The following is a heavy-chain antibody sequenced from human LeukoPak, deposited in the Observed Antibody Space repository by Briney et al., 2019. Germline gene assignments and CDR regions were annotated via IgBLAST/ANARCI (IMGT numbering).Heavy chain of an antibody. CDR3: AKAADPPGVVPNY. V-gene: IGHV3-23*01. J-gene: IGHJ4*02. CDR1: GFTFNTYA. D-gene: IGHD3-3*01. CDR2: ISGTGASP. Sequence: GGSLRLSCAASGFTFNTYAMNWVRQAPGKGLEWVSTISGTGASPYYADSVKGRFTISRDNSKNTLYLQMNSLRAEDTAVYYCAKAADPPGVVPNYWGQGTLVTVSS.